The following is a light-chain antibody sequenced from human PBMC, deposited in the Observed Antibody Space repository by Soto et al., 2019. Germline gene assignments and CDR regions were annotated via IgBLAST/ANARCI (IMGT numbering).Light chain of an antibody. CDR1: QAVNTR. V-gene: IGKV3-11*01. CDR2: LTS. J-gene: IGKJ1*01. Sequence: EIVLTQSPATLSSFPGDRVTLSCRASQAVNTRLAWYQHKPGQAPRLLIYLTSNRAAGIPARFSGSGSETDFTLTISDVEPEDFAVYYCHQRQSWPRTFGQGTKVDIQ. CDR3: HQRQSWPRT.